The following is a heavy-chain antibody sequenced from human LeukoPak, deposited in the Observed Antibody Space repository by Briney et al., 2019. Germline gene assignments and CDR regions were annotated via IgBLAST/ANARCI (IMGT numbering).Heavy chain of an antibody. D-gene: IGHD3-22*01. CDR3: TRGSIAYYYMDV. Sequence: SETLSLTCTVSGGSISSSSYYWGWIRQPPGKGLEWIGSIYYSGSTYYKPSLKSRVTISVDTSKNQFSLKLSSVTAADTAVYYCTRGSIAYYYMDVWGKGTTVTISS. CDR2: IYYSGST. V-gene: IGHV4-39*07. CDR1: GGSISSSSYY. J-gene: IGHJ6*03.